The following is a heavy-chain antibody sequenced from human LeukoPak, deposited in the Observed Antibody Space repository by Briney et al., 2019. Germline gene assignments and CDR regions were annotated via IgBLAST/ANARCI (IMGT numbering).Heavy chain of an antibody. V-gene: IGHV3-7*03. CDR2: IKQDGSEK. CDR3: ARDYLMS. Sequence: GGSLRLSCAASGFTVSSYWMSWVRQAPGKGLEWVANIKQDGSEKYYVDSVKGRFTISRDNAKNSLYLQMNSLRAEDTAVYYCARDYLMSWGQGTLVTVSS. CDR1: GFTVSSYW. J-gene: IGHJ4*02. D-gene: IGHD2-8*01.